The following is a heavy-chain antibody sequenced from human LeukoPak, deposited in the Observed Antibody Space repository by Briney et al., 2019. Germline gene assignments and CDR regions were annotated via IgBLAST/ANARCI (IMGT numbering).Heavy chain of an antibody. CDR3: ARHAHWDAFDI. J-gene: IGHJ3*02. CDR2: IYYSGST. CDR1: GGSISSYY. D-gene: IGHD3-3*02. Sequence: PSETLSLTCTVSGGSISSYYWSWIRQPPGKGLEWIGYIYYSGSTTYNPSLKSRVTISVDTTKNQFSLKLSSVTAADTAVYYCARHAHWDAFDIWGQGTMVTVAS. V-gene: IGHV4-59*08.